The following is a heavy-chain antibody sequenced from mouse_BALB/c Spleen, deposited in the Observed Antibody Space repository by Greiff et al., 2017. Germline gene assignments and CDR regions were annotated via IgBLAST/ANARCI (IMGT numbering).Heavy chain of an antibody. J-gene: IGHJ3*01. V-gene: IGHV1-54*01. Sequence: VQLQQSGAELVRPGTSVKVSCKASGYAFTNYLIEWVKQRPGQGLEWIGVINPGSGGTNYNEKFKGKATLTADKSSSTAYMQLSSLTSDDSAVYFCARSGGNYPFADWGQGTLVTVSA. D-gene: IGHD2-1*01. CDR1: GYAFTNYL. CDR2: INPGSGGT. CDR3: ARSGGNYPFAD.